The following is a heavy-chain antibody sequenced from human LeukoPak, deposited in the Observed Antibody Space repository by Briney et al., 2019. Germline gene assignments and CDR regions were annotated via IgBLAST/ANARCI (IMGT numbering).Heavy chain of an antibody. CDR3: ARIVVGAVDF. J-gene: IGHJ4*02. V-gene: IGHV3-7*05. Sequence: GGSLRLSCAASGFTFSSYWMSWVRQAPGKGLEWVANIKQDGSEKYYVDSVRGRFTISKDNAKNSLYLQMNSLIVEDTAVYFCARIVVGAVDFWGQGTPVTVSS. D-gene: IGHD1-26*01. CDR1: GFTFSSYW. CDR2: IKQDGSEK.